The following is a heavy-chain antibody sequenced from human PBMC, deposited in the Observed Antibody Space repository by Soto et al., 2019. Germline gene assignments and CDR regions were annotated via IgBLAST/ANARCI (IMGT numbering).Heavy chain of an antibody. CDR3: TTERPNLAAAGPVGYYYYGMDV. D-gene: IGHD6-13*01. J-gene: IGHJ6*02. CDR2: IKSKTDGGTT. CDR1: GFTFSNAW. V-gene: IGHV3-15*07. Sequence: GGSLSLSCAASGFTFSNAWMNWVRQAPGKGLEWVGRIKSKTDGGTTDYAAPVKGRFTISRDDSKNTLYLQMNSLKTEDTAVYYCTTERPNLAAAGPVGYYYYGMDVWGQGTTVTVSS.